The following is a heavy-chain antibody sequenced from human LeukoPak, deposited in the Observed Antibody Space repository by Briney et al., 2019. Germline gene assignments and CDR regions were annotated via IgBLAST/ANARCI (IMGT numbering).Heavy chain of an antibody. J-gene: IGHJ4*02. V-gene: IGHV1-2*02. D-gene: IGHD4-23*01. CDR1: GYTFTGYY. CDR3: AKGGLVYGGNSAGYYFDY. CDR2: INPNSGGT. Sequence: ASVKVSCKASGYTFTGYYMHWVRQAPGQGLEWMGWINPNSGGTNYAQKFQGRVTMTRDTSISTAYMELSRLRSDDTAVYYCAKGGLVYGGNSAGYYFDYWGQGTLVTVSS.